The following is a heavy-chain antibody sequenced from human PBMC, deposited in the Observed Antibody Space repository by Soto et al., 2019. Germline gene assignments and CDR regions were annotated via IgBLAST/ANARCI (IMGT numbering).Heavy chain of an antibody. CDR3: ARQVEWLANFDY. D-gene: IGHD6-19*01. CDR1: GFTFSSYS. J-gene: IGHJ4*02. V-gene: IGHV3-21*01. CDR2: ISSSSSYI. Sequence: EVQLVESGGGLVKPGGSLRLSCAASGFTFSSYSMNWVRQAPGKGLEWVSSISSSSSYIYYANSVKGRFTISRDNAKNSLYLQMNSLRAGDTAVYYCARQVEWLANFDYWGQGTLVTVSS.